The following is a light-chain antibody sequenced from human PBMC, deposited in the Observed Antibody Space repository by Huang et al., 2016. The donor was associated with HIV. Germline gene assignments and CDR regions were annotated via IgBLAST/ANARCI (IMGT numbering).Light chain of an antibody. J-gene: IGKJ1*01. CDR2: AAS. CDR3: QQSYSTPWT. V-gene: IGKV1-39*01. CDR1: QSISGY. Sequence: DIQMTQSPSSLSASVGDRVTITCRASQSISGYLNWYQQKPGKAPKLLVYAASSLQGGAAARVSGSASGTEFTLTISSLQPEDFATYDCQQSYSTPWTFGQGTKVEI.